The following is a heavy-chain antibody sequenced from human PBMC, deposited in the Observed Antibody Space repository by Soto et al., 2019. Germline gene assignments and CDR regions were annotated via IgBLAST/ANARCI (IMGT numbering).Heavy chain of an antibody. CDR2: INHSGST. V-gene: IGHV4-34*01. CDR3: ARGLDILTGYYVFDY. D-gene: IGHD3-9*01. CDR1: GGSFSGYY. J-gene: IGHJ4*02. Sequence: SETLSLTCAVYGGSFSGYYWSWIRQPPGKGLEWIGEINHSGSTNYNPSLKSRVTISVDTSKNQFSLKLSSVTAADTAVYYCARGLDILTGYYVFDYWGQGTLVTVSS.